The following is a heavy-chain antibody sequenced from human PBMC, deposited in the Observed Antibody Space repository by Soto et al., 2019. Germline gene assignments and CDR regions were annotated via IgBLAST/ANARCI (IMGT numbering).Heavy chain of an antibody. CDR3: ARARIAAAKYFQH. CDR2: INHSGST. D-gene: IGHD6-13*01. Sequence: QVQLQQWGAGLLKPSETLSLTCAVYGGSFSGYYWSWIRQPPGKGLEWIGEINHSGSTNYNPSLKRRVTISVDTSKNQFSLKLSSVTAADTAVYYCARARIAAAKYFQHWGQGTLVTVSS. V-gene: IGHV4-34*01. CDR1: GGSFSGYY. J-gene: IGHJ1*01.